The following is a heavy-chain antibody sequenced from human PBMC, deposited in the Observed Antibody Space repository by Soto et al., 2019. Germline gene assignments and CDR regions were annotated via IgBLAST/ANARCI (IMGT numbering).Heavy chain of an antibody. CDR2: IYHSGST. CDR1: GGSISSSNG. Sequence: QVQLQESGPGLVKPSGTLSLTFAVSGGSISSSNGWSCVRQPPGKGLEGIGEIYHSGSTNYNPSLKSRVTISVDKSKNQFSLKLGSVTAADTAVYYCAREGYCSGGSCYGAFDIWGQGTMVTVSS. D-gene: IGHD2-15*01. V-gene: IGHV4-4*02. CDR3: AREGYCSGGSCYGAFDI. J-gene: IGHJ3*02.